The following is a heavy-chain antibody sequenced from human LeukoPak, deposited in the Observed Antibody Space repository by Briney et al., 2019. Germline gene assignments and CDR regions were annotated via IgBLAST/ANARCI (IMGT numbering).Heavy chain of an antibody. CDR3: AIWFGELFLDH. J-gene: IGHJ4*02. CDR1: GGSFSGYY. CDR2: INHSGST. D-gene: IGHD3-10*01. Sequence: SETLSLTCAVYGGSFSGYYWSWIRQPPGKGLEWIGEINHSGSTNYNPSLKSRVTISVDTSKNQFSLKLSSVTAADTAVYYCAIWFGELFLDHWGQGTLVTVSS. V-gene: IGHV4-34*01.